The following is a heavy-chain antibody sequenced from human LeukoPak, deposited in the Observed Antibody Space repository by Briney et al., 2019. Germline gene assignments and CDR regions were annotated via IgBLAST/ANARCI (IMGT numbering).Heavy chain of an antibody. J-gene: IGHJ4*02. Sequence: SETLSLTCTVSGGSVSSGSSYWSWNRQPPGKGLEWIGYIYYSGSTNYNPSLKSRVTISEDTSKKQFSLKLSSVTAADTAVYYCARSGDNWNYYFDYWGQGTLVTVSS. CDR1: GGSVSSGSSY. CDR3: ARSGDNWNYYFDY. CDR2: IYYSGST. V-gene: IGHV4-61*01. D-gene: IGHD1-7*01.